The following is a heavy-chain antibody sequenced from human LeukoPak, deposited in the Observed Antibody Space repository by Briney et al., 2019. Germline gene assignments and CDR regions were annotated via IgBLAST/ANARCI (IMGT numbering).Heavy chain of an antibody. CDR2: IYYTGST. D-gene: IGHD3-22*01. V-gene: IGHV4-59*11. CDR1: GGSFSTHY. J-gene: IGHJ4*02. Sequence: SETLSLTCTVSGGSFSTHYWSWVRQPPGRGLEWIGYIYYTGSTNYNPSLRSRVTISLDTSKNQFSLKMRSVTATDTALYYCARGLGYDSSGGYDCWGQGTLVTVSS. CDR3: ARGLGYDSSGGYDC.